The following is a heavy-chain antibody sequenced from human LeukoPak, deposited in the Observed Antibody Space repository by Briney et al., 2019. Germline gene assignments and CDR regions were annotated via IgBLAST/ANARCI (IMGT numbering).Heavy chain of an antibody. D-gene: IGHD2-2*01. Sequence: SETLSLTCSVSGGSISGSGYYWGWIRQPPGKGLEWIGSIYYSGSTFYNPSLKGRVTISVDTSKNQFSLKLSSVTAADTAVYYCAKGGYLDYWGQGTLVTVSS. V-gene: IGHV4-39*01. CDR3: AKGGYLDY. CDR1: GGSISGSGYY. CDR2: IYYSGST. J-gene: IGHJ4*02.